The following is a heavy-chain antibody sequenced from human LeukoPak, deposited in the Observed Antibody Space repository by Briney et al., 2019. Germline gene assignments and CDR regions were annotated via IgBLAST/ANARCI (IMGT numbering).Heavy chain of an antibody. D-gene: IGHD3-22*01. J-gene: IGHJ4*02. CDR3: ARISYHSSGYFDY. CDR1: GFTFSSYW. V-gene: IGHV3-74*01. Sequence: PGGSLRLSCAASGFTFSSYWMHWVRQAPGKGLVWVSRILSDGPNTNYADSVKGRFTISRDNAKNTLYLRMNSLGAEDTAVYYCARISYHSSGYFDYWGQGTLVTVSS. CDR2: ILSDGPNT.